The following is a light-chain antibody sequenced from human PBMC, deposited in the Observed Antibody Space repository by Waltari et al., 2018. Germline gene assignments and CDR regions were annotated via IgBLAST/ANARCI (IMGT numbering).Light chain of an antibody. CDR3: QQANSFPLT. J-gene: IGKJ4*01. CDR1: QAIRNW. V-gene: IGKV1-12*01. CDR2: TAS. Sequence: IQITQSPSSVSASVGDRVTITCRASQAIRNWLTWYQHKPGQAPKRLIYTASTLHSGVPSRFSGSGSGTDFTLTISSLQPEDFATYYCQQANSFPLTFGRGTKVEI.